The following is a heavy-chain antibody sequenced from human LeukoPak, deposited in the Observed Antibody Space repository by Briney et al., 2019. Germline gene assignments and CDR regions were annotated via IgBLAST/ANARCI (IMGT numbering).Heavy chain of an antibody. CDR2: ISGSGGRT. CDR1: GFTYSSYA. J-gene: IGHJ3*01. CDR3: AKRVPSRGSDV. Sequence: GGSLRLSCAASGFTYSSYAMSWVRQAPGKGLEWVSGISGSGGRTNYADSVKGRFTISRDNSKNTLYLQMNSLRAEDTAVYYCAKRVPSRGSDVWGQGTMVTVSS. V-gene: IGHV3-23*01. D-gene: IGHD3-10*01.